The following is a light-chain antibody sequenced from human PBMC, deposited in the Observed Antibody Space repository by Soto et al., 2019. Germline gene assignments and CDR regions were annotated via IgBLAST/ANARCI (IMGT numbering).Light chain of an antibody. CDR3: QTWVAGIYV. Sequence: QSVLTQSPSASASLGASVKLTCTLSSGHSSYAIAWHQQQPEKGPRYLMNLNSDGSHSKGDGIPDRFSGSSSGAERYLTISSLQSEDDADYYCQTWVAGIYVFGTGTKLTVL. CDR2: LNSDGSH. CDR1: SGHSSYA. J-gene: IGLJ1*01. V-gene: IGLV4-69*01.